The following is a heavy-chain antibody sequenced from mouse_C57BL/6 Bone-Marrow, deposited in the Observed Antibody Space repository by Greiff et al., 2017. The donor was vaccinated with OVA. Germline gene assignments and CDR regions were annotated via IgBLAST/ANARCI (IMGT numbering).Heavy chain of an antibody. CDR1: GYTFTSYW. V-gene: IGHV1-61*01. Sequence: QVQLQQPGAELVRPGSSVKLSCKASGYTFTSYWMDWVKQRPGQGLEWIGNIYPSDSETHYNQKFKDKATLTVDKSSSTAYMQLSSLTSEDSAVYYCARPYYYGISYIYLYFDVWGTGTTVTVSS. D-gene: IGHD1-1*01. J-gene: IGHJ1*03. CDR3: ARPYYYGISYIYLYFDV. CDR2: IYPSDSET.